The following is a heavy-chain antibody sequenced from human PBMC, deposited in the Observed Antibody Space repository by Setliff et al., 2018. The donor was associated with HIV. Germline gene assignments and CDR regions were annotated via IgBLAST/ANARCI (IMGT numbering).Heavy chain of an antibody. CDR1: GFTFSSYY. V-gene: IGHV3-7*01. CDR2: IKQDGRDV. CDR3: ARDRASSGYYARFDH. Sequence: LSCATSGFTFSSYYMSWVRQAPGKGLEWVANIKQDGRDVYYVGSVEGRFTISRDNAKKLVYLQMNSLRAEDTAIYYCARDRASSGYYARFDHWGQGTLVTVSS. D-gene: IGHD3-22*01. J-gene: IGHJ4*02.